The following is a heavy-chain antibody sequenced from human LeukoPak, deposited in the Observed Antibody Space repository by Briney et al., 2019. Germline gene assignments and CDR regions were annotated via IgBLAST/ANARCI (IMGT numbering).Heavy chain of an antibody. V-gene: IGHV3-23*01. CDR2: ISGSGGST. CDR3: AKEVAVAGYFDY. D-gene: IGHD6-19*01. J-gene: IGHJ4*02. Sequence: GGSLRLSCAASGFTVSSNYMSWVRQAPGKGLEWVSAISGSGGSTYYADSVKGRFTISRDNSKNTLYLQMNSLRAEDTAVYYCAKEVAVAGYFDYWGQGTLVTVSS. CDR1: GFTVSSNY.